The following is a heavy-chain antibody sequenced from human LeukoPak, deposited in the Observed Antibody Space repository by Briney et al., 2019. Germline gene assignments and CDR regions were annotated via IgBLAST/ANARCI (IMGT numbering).Heavy chain of an antibody. V-gene: IGHV5-51*01. CDR1: GYSFTTYW. D-gene: IGHD6-6*01. J-gene: IGHJ4*02. CDR2: IYPDDSDT. Sequence: GESLKIPCKGPGYSFTTYWIGWVRQLPGKGLEGMGIIYPDDSDTIYSPSFQGDVTISADKSINTAYLQWSSLKASDTAMYYCARPMSARYFDYWGQGNLVTVSS. CDR3: ARPMSARYFDY.